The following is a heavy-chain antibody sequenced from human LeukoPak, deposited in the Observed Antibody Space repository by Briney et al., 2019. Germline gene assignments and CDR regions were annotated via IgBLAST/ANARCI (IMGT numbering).Heavy chain of an antibody. J-gene: IGHJ4*02. V-gene: IGHV3-23*01. CDR2: ISGSGDNT. CDR1: GFTFSTDA. CDR3: TPIDY. Sequence: SGGSLRLSCAASGFTFSTDAMTWVRQAPGKGLQWVSAISGSGDNTYYDDSVKGRFTISRDNSKNMMYLQMNSLKTEDTAVYYCTPIDYWGQGTLVTVSS.